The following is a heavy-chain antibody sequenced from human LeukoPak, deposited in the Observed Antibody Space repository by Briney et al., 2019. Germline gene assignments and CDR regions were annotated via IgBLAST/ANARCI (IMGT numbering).Heavy chain of an antibody. CDR2: ISGSGGST. V-gene: IGHV3-23*01. D-gene: IGHD1-14*01. J-gene: IGHJ5*02. CDR1: GFTFSSYA. Sequence: PGGSLRLSCAASGFTFSSYAMSWVRQAPGKGLEWVSAISGSGGSTYYADSVNGRFTISRDNSKNTLYLQMNSLRAEDTAVYYCAKAARKAAPNVVLNWFDPWGQGTLVTVSS. CDR3: AKAARKAAPNVVLNWFDP.